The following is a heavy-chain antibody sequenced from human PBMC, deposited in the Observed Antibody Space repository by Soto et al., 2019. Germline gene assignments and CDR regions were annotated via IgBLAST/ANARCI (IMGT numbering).Heavy chain of an antibody. CDR3: ASYWHPGTFDI. V-gene: IGHV3-7*01. CDR1: AFTFSGYW. D-gene: IGHD2-8*02. Sequence: GGSLRLSCAASAFTFSGYWMAWVRQPPGKGLEWVANIKEDGSEKYYLVSVKGRFTISRDNAENSLFLQMKSLRAEDTPVYYCASYWHPGTFDIWGLGTMVTVSS. CDR2: IKEDGSEK. J-gene: IGHJ3*02.